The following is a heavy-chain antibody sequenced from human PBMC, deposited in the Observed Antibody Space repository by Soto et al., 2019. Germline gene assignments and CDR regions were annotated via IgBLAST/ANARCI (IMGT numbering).Heavy chain of an antibody. J-gene: IGHJ4*02. V-gene: IGHV4-34*01. CDR1: GGSFSGYY. CDR2: INHSGSS. D-gene: IGHD2-15*01. CDR3: ARGRPCSGGSCHSSRGPLEY. Sequence: PSETLSLTCAVYGGSFSGYYWSWIRQPPGKGLEWIGEINHSGSSNYKWSLKSRVTISLETSKNQFSLKVTSVTAADTAVYYCARGRPCSGGSCHSSRGPLEYWGQGTLVTVSS.